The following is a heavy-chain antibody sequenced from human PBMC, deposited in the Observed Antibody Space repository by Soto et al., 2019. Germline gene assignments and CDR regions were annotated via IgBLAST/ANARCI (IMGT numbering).Heavy chain of an antibody. CDR3: AKEGGLSGSYYISSSYYFDY. CDR2: IYHSGST. Sequence: SETLSLTCAVSGGSISSGGYSWSWIRQPPGKGLEWIGYIYHSGSTYYNPSLKSRVTILVDRSKNTLYLQMNSLRAEDTSVYYCAKEGGLSGSYYISSSYYFDYWGQGTLVTVSS. D-gene: IGHD1-26*01. CDR1: GGSISSGGYS. J-gene: IGHJ4*02. V-gene: IGHV4-30-2*02.